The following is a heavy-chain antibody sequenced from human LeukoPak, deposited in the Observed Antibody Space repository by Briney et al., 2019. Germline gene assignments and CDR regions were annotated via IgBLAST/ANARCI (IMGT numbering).Heavy chain of an antibody. Sequence: AGGSLRLSCAASGFAFSRYNMDWVRQPPGKGLEWVSYISSSSSTIYYADSVKGRFTISRDNAKNSVYLQMNSLRDEDMAVYYCARGGSSSWHLVGTWGQGTLVTVSS. CDR1: GFAFSRYN. CDR3: ARGGSSSWHLVGT. J-gene: IGHJ5*02. V-gene: IGHV3-48*02. CDR2: ISSSSSTI. D-gene: IGHD6-13*01.